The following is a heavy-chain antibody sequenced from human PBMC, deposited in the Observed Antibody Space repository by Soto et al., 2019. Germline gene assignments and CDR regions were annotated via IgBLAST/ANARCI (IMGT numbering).Heavy chain of an antibody. V-gene: IGHV3-33*01. Sequence: GGSLRLSCAASGFTFSSYGMHWVRQAPGKGLEWVAVIWYDGSNKYYADSVKGRFTISRDNSKNTLYLQMNSLRAEDTAVYYCARWGDIVVVPAAMAVRYFDYWGQGT. D-gene: IGHD2-2*01. CDR1: GFTFSSYG. CDR2: IWYDGSNK. J-gene: IGHJ4*02. CDR3: ARWGDIVVVPAAMAVRYFDY.